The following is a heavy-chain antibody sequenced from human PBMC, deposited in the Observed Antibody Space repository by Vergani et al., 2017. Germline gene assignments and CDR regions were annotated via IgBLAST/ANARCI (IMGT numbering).Heavy chain of an antibody. J-gene: IGHJ3*01. V-gene: IGHV3-48*01. Sequence: QLVESGGGWVQPGGSLRLSCVVSGFDFSSYIMNWVRQAPGKGLEWVSFVSTGTKSQSYAESVKGRFTISRDSAKNSLYLQMDSLRAEDTAVYYCARVYSSTSGRAFDFWAQGTKVTVSS. CDR3: ARVYSSTSGRAFDF. D-gene: IGHD2-2*01. CDR1: GFDFSSYI. CDR2: VSTGTKSQ.